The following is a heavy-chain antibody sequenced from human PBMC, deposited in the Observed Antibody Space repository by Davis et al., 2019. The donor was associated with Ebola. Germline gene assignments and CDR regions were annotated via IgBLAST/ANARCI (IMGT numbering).Heavy chain of an antibody. Sequence: ASVKVSCKASGYTFTSYAMHWVRQAPGQRLEWMGWINAGNGNTKYSQKFQGRVTITRDTSASTDYMELSSLRSEDTAVYYCARGWVLYNWSEGGDWFDPWGQGTLVTVSS. CDR1: GYTFTSYA. CDR3: ARGWVLYNWSEGGDWFDP. V-gene: IGHV1-3*01. J-gene: IGHJ5*02. CDR2: INAGNGNT. D-gene: IGHD1-20*01.